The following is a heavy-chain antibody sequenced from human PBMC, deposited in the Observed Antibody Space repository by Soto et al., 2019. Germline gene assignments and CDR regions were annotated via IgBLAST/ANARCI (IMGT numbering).Heavy chain of an antibody. V-gene: IGHV3-21*01. CDR2: ISSSSSYI. Sequence: EVQLVESGGGLVKPGGSLRLSCAASGFTFSSYSMNWVRQAPGKGLEWVSSISSSSSYIYYADSVKGRFTISRDNAKNSLYLQVNSLRAEDTAVYYCATPQDYYYYGMDVWGQGTTVTVSS. J-gene: IGHJ6*02. CDR3: ATPQDYYYYGMDV. CDR1: GFTFSSYS.